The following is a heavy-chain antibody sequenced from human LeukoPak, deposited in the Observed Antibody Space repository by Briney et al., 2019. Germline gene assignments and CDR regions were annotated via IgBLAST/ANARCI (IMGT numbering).Heavy chain of an antibody. CDR3: ASADFGVVIHYYYGMDV. D-gene: IGHD3-3*01. J-gene: IGHJ6*02. CDR1: GYTFTSYG. Sequence: ASVKVSCKASGYTFTSYGISWVRQAPGQGLEWMGWISAYNGNTNYAQKFQGRVTMTRDTSISTAYMELSRLRSDDTAVYYCASADFGVVIHYYYGMDVWGQGTTVTVSS. V-gene: IGHV1-18*01. CDR2: ISAYNGNT.